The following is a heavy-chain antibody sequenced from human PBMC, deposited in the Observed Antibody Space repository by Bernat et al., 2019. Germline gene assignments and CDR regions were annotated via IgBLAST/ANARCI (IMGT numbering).Heavy chain of an antibody. J-gene: IGHJ5*02. CDR1: GGSISSSSYY. D-gene: IGHD3-10*01. V-gene: IGHV4-39*01. Sequence: QLQLQESGPGLVKPSETLSLTCTVSGGSISSSSYYWGWIRQPPGKGLEWIGSIYYSGSTYYNPSLKSRVTISVDTSKNQFSLKLSSVTAADTAVYYCARHYYGSGSYYRLSWFDPWGQGTLVTVSS. CDR2: IYYSGST. CDR3: ARHYYGSGSYYRLSWFDP.